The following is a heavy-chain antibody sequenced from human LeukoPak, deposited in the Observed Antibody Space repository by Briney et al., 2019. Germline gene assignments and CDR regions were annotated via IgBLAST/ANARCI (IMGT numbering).Heavy chain of an antibody. D-gene: IGHD6-13*01. CDR1: GGSFSGYY. J-gene: IGHJ5*02. V-gene: IGHV4-34*01. CDR2: INHSGST. Sequence: SETLSLTCAVYGGSFSGYYWRWLRQPPGKGLEWIGEINHSGSTNCNPSLKSRVTISVDTSKNQFSLKLSSVTAADTAVYYCARVQLGGIAAAGKRRDTNWFDPWGQGTLVTVSS. CDR3: ARVQLGGIAAAGKRRDTNWFDP.